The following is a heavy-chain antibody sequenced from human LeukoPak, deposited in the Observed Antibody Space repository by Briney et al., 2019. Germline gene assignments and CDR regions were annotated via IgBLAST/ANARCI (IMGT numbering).Heavy chain of an antibody. D-gene: IGHD3-9*01. CDR3: ARCYDILSYMDV. CDR2: IYYTGRT. J-gene: IGHJ6*03. Sequence: SETLSLTCTVSGGSISSGDYYWSWIRQPPGKGLEWIANIYYTGRTYYNPSLKTRLAISVDTSKNQFSLKLSSVTAADTAVYYCARCYDILSYMDVWGKGTTVTVSS. CDR1: GGSISSGDYY. V-gene: IGHV4-30-4*08.